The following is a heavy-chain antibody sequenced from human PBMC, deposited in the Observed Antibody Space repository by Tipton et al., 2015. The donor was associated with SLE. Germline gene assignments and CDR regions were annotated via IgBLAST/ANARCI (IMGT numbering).Heavy chain of an antibody. D-gene: IGHD4-17*01. V-gene: IGHV4-59*11. Sequence: TLSLTCTVSGGSISSHYWSWIRQPPGKGLEWIGYIYYSGSTNYNPSLKSRVTISVDTSKNQFSLKLSSVTAADTAVYYCARTPNDYGDFYFDYWGQGTLVTVSS. J-gene: IGHJ4*02. CDR2: IYYSGST. CDR3: ARTPNDYGDFYFDY. CDR1: GGSISSHY.